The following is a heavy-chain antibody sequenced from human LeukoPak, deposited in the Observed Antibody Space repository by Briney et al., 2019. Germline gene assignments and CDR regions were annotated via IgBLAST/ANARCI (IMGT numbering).Heavy chain of an antibody. CDR2: IYTSGST. V-gene: IGHV4-61*02. D-gene: IGHD2-2*02. Sequence: PSETLSLTCTVSGGSISSGSYYWSWIRQPAGKGLEWIGRIYTSGSTNYNPSLKSRVTISVDTSKNQFSLKLSSVTAADTAVYYCAREILEVPAAIHLYFDLGGRGTLVIVPS. J-gene: IGHJ2*01. CDR3: AREILEVPAAIHLYFDL. CDR1: GGSISSGSYY.